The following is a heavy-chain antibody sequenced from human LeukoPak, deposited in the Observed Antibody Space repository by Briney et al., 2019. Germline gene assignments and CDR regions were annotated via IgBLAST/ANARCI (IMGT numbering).Heavy chain of an antibody. D-gene: IGHD3-16*01. J-gene: IGHJ4*02. V-gene: IGHV4-4*02. CDR3: ARGRDKVWGV. Sequence: SETLSLTCAVSGDSISSSYLWSWVRQPPGKGLEWIGEIYHTGSTNYNPSLKSRGTISVDKSNNHFSLKLSSVTAADTAVYYCARGRDKVWGVWGQGTLVTVSS. CDR2: IYHTGST. CDR1: GDSISSSYL.